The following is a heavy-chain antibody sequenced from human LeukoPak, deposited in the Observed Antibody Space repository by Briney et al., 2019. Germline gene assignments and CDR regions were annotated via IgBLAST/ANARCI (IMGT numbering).Heavy chain of an antibody. V-gene: IGHV3-11*01. D-gene: IGHD3-22*01. Sequence: GGSLRLSCAASGFTFSDYYMSWIRQAPGKGLEWVSYVSSSGSTIYYTDSVKGRLTISRDNAKNSLYLQMNSLRAEDTAVYYCARDYYYYDSSGYYYWGQGTLVTVSS. J-gene: IGHJ4*02. CDR3: ARDYYYYDSSGYYY. CDR1: GFTFSDYY. CDR2: VSSSGSTI.